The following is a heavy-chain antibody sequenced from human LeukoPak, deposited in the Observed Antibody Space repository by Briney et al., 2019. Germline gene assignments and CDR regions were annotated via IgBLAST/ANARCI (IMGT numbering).Heavy chain of an antibody. Sequence: PGGSLRLSCAASGFTFSSYSMNWVRQAPGKGLEWVSSISSSSSYIYYADSVKGRFTISRDNAKNSLYLQMNSLRAEDTAVYYCARAYYDILTGYSRGLGFDYWGQGTLVTVSS. CDR1: GFTFSSYS. J-gene: IGHJ4*02. CDR2: ISSSSSYI. CDR3: ARAYYDILTGYSRGLGFDY. V-gene: IGHV3-21*01. D-gene: IGHD3-9*01.